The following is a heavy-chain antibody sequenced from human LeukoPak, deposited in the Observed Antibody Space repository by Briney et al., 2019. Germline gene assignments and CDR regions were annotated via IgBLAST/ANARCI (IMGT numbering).Heavy chain of an antibody. D-gene: IGHD2-2*01. Sequence: SETLSLTCEVSGGSISSHYWTWIRQSPGKGLEWIGNVYKSGSTKCHSSLQSRVTISVDTSKNQFALKLRSVTAADTAVYFCARERCSSVSCFGDMDVWGKGTAVTVS. CDR1: GGSISSHY. CDR3: ARERCSSVSCFGDMDV. V-gene: IGHV4-59*11. CDR2: VYKSGST. J-gene: IGHJ6*03.